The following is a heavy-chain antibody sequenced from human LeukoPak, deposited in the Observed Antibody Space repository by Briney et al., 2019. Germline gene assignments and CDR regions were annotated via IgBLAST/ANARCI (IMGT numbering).Heavy chain of an antibody. Sequence: GGSLRLSCAASGFTFSSYSMNWVRQAPGKGLEWVSYISRSSSYIYYADSVKGRFTISRDNAKNPLYLQMKSLRAEDTAVYYCASGISRYGYWGQGTLVTVSS. CDR3: ASGISRYGY. CDR2: ISRSSSYI. V-gene: IGHV3-21*01. CDR1: GFTFSSYS. J-gene: IGHJ4*02. D-gene: IGHD3-10*01.